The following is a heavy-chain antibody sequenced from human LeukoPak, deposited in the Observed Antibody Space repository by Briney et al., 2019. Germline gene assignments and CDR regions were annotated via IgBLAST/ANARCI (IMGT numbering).Heavy chain of an antibody. V-gene: IGHV1-2*02. CDR1: GYTFTGYY. CDR2: INPNSGGI. D-gene: IGHD6-13*01. CDR3: ARGLAGYSSSWYVGVFNYYYMDV. Sequence: VASVKVSCKASGYTFTGYYMPWVRQAPGQGLEWMGWINPNSGGINYAQKFKGRVTMTRDTSISTAYMELSKLRSDDTAVYYCARGLAGYSSSWYVGVFNYYYMDVWGKGTTVTVSS. J-gene: IGHJ6*03.